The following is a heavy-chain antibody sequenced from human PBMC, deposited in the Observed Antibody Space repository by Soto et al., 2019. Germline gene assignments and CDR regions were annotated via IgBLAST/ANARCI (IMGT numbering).Heavy chain of an antibody. Sequence: QVQLQESGPGLVKPSQTLSLTCTVSGGSISSGGYYWSWIRQHPGKGLEWIGYIYYSGSTYYNPSLKRRVTISVDTSKNQFSLKLSSVTAEDTAVYYCAREPNSSAPTYFDYWGQGTLVTVSS. D-gene: IGHD6-25*01. J-gene: IGHJ4*02. CDR3: AREPNSSAPTYFDY. CDR2: IYYSGST. CDR1: GGSISSGGYY. V-gene: IGHV4-31*03.